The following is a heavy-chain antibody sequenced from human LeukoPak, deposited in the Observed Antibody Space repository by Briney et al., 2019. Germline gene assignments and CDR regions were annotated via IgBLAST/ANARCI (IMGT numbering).Heavy chain of an antibody. J-gene: IGHJ4*02. CDR3: ARVNVTMVRGVIITFLYYFDY. CDR2: IYHSGST. V-gene: IGHV4-34*09. Sequence: SETLSLTCTVSGGSISSYYWSWVRQPPGKGLEWIGEIYHSGSTNYNPSLKSRVTISVDTSKNQFSLKLSSVTAADTAVYYCARVNVTMVRGVIITFLYYFDYWGQGTLVTVSS. D-gene: IGHD3-10*01. CDR1: GGSISSYY.